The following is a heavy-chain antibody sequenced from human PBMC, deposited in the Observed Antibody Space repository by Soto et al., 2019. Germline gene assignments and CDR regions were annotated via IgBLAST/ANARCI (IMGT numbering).Heavy chain of an antibody. CDR1: GFTFSSYA. J-gene: IGHJ4*02. V-gene: IGHV3-30-3*01. Sequence: GGSLRLSCAASGFTFSSYAMHWVRQAPGKGLEWVAVISYDGSNKYYADSVKGRFTISRDNSKNTLYLQMNSLRAEDTAVYYCARDGRNGVSFDYWGQGTLVTVSS. D-gene: IGHD2-8*01. CDR2: ISYDGSNK. CDR3: ARDGRNGVSFDY.